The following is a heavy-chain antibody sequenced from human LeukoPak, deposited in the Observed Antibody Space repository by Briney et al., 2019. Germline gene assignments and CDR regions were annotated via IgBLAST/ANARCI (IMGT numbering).Heavy chain of an antibody. D-gene: IGHD5-18*01. CDR1: GFTFSSYA. Sequence: PGGSLRLSCAASGFTFSSYAMHWVRQAPGKGLEWVAVISYDGSNKYYADSVKGRFTISRDNSKNTLYLQMNSLRAEDTAVYYCVRDVDTDSYYFDYWGQGTLVTVSS. V-gene: IGHV3-30-3*01. CDR3: VRDVDTDSYYFDY. J-gene: IGHJ4*02. CDR2: ISYDGSNK.